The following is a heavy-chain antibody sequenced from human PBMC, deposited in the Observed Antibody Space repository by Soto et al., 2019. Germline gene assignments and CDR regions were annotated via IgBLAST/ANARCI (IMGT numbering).Heavy chain of an antibody. D-gene: IGHD3-10*01. Sequence: EVQLVESGGGLVQPGRSLRLSCTASGFTFGDYAMSWFRQAPGKGLEWVGFIRSKAYGGTTEYAASVKGRFTISRDDSKSIAYLQMNSVKTEDAAVYYCTRSRVRLGPGSYFSPGAFDIWGQGTMVTVSS. CDR2: IRSKAYGGTT. CDR1: GFTFGDYA. CDR3: TRSRVRLGPGSYFSPGAFDI. V-gene: IGHV3-49*03. J-gene: IGHJ3*02.